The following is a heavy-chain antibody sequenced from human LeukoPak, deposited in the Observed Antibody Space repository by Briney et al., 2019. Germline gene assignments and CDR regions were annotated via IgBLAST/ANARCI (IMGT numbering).Heavy chain of an antibody. CDR2: ISGSGGST. V-gene: IGHV3-23*01. CDR3: AKDLHDIVGATPFDY. J-gene: IGHJ4*02. D-gene: IGHD1-26*01. CDR1: GFTFSSYA. Sequence: GGSLRLSCAASGFTFSSYAMSWVRQSPGKGLEWVSAISGSGGSTYCADSVKGRFTISRDNSKNTLYLQMNSLRAEDTAVYYCAKDLHDIVGATPFDYWGQGTLVTVSS.